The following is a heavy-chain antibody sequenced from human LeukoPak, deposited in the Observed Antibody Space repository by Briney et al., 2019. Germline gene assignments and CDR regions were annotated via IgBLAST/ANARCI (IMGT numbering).Heavy chain of an antibody. D-gene: IGHD6-19*01. J-gene: IGHJ4*02. CDR1: GYRFTSYW. CDR2: IYPGDSDT. V-gene: IGHV5-51*01. Sequence: GESLKISCKGSGYRFTSYWIGWVRQMPGKGLEWMGSIYPGDSDTRYSPSSQGQVTISADKSITTAYLQWSSLKASDTAMYYCATPQVSGWNFDYWGQGTLVTVSS. CDR3: ATPQVSGWNFDY.